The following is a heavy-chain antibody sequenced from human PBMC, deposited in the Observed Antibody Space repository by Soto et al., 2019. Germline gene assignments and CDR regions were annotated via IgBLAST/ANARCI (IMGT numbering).Heavy chain of an antibody. Sequence: PGGSLRLSCVSSTSTDFKAAWMNWVRQAPGKGLEWVASIKSRGSGGTIDYAAPVKGRFTISRDDSKDTLSLQMNSLNSEDTAVYYCTHTRGWPPSAFDIWGPGTLVTVSS. J-gene: IGHJ3*02. CDR3: THTRGWPPSAFDI. CDR1: TSTDFKAAW. CDR2: IKSRGSGGTI. V-gene: IGHV3-15*07. D-gene: IGHD2-15*01.